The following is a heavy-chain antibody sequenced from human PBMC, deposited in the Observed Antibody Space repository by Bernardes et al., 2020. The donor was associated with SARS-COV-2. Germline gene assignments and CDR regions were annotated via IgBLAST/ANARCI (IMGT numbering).Heavy chain of an antibody. CDR3: ARKFGSRPHFDF. CDR1: GYSLTSHH. V-gene: IGHV1-46*01. CDR2: INPSAGTT. J-gene: IGHJ4*02. D-gene: IGHD3-16*01. Sequence: ASVKVSCKTSGYSLTSHHMHWVRQAPGQGLEWVGIINPSAGTTRYAQKFQGRVTMTRDTSTSTIYMDLSSLRSEDTAVYYCARKFGSRPHFDFWGQGTLVTVSS.